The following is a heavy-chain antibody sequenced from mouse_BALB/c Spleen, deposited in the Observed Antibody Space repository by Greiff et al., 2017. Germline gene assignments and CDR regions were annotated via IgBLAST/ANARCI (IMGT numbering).Heavy chain of an antibody. CDR1: GYTFTSYT. CDR2: INPSSGYT. J-gene: IGHJ4*01. CDR3: ARKENRFYAMDY. V-gene: IGHV1-4*02. D-gene: IGHD2-14*01. Sequence: VQLQQSAAELARPGASVKMSCKASGYTFTSYTMHWVKQRPGQGLEWIGYINPSSGYTEYNQKFKDKTTLTADKSSSTAYMQLSSLTSEDSAVYYCARKENRFYAMDYWGQGTSVTVSS.